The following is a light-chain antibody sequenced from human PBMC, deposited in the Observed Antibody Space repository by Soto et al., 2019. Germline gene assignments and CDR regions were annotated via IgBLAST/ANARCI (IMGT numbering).Light chain of an antibody. V-gene: IGKV1-39*01. Sequence: DIQMTQSPSSLSASVGDRVTITCRTSQSISTYLSWYQQKPGKAPNVLIYDASSLQSGVPSRFSGSGSGTDFTLTISSLQAEDSATYYCQQSYSIPTTFGQATRLEIK. CDR2: DAS. J-gene: IGKJ5*01. CDR3: QQSYSIPTT. CDR1: QSISTY.